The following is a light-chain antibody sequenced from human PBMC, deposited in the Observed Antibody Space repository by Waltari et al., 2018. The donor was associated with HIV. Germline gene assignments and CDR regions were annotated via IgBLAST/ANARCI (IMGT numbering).Light chain of an antibody. CDR2: EVN. J-gene: IGLJ1*01. Sequence: QSALTQPRSVSGSPGQSVIIPCTGTSSHIGYFDYVSWYQQYPGQAPQVIIYEVNQRPSGVPDRFTGSKSGITASLTISGLQGEDEADYYCCSYAGAYTYVFGTGTKVNVL. CDR1: SSHIGYFDY. CDR3: CSYAGAYTYV. V-gene: IGLV2-11*01.